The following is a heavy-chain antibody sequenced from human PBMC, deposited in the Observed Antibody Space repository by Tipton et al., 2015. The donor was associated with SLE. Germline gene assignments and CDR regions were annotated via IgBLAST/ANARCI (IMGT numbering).Heavy chain of an antibody. CDR1: GGPMTSGDYY. CDR2: VYTSGTT. D-gene: IGHD1-7*01. V-gene: IGHV4-61*02. CDR3: ASGVGNYRTGRFDY. J-gene: IGHJ4*02. Sequence: TLSLTCTVSGGPMTSGDYYWSWIRQPAGKGLEWVGRVYTSGTTHDNPSLKGRVTTSLDSIKKQFSLKLSSVTAADTAIYYCASGVGNYRTGRFDYWGQGILVTVAS.